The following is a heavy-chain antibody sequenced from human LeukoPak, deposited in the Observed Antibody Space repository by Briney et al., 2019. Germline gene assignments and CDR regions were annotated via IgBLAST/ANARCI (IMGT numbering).Heavy chain of an antibody. D-gene: IGHD3-10*01. CDR1: GFTVSSYY. Sequence: GGSLRLSCAASGFTVSSYYMGWVRQAPGKGLEWVSVIYSGGGTCYADSVKGRFTISRDNSKHTLYLQMNSLRAEDTAVYYCARVRGSGILDYWGQGTLVTVSS. CDR3: ARVRGSGILDY. V-gene: IGHV3-53*01. CDR2: IYSGGGT. J-gene: IGHJ4*02.